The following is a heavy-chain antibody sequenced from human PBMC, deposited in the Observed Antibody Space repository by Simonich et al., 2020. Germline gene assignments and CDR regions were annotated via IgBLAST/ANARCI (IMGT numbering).Heavy chain of an antibody. J-gene: IGHJ6*02. CDR3: ARDFRLQLVEIGTYYYYGMDV. D-gene: IGHD6-6*01. Sequence: EVQLVESGGGLVQPGGSLRLSCAASGFTFSSYEMNWVRQAPGKGLEWVSYISSSGSTIYYADSVKGRITIYRDNAKNSLYLQMNSLRAEDTAVYYCARDFRLQLVEIGTYYYYGMDVWGQGTTVTVSS. V-gene: IGHV3-48*03. CDR1: GFTFSSYE. CDR2: ISSSGSTI.